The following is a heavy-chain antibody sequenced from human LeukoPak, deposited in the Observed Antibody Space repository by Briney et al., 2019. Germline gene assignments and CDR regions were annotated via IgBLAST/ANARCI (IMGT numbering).Heavy chain of an antibody. CDR2: ISSSSSYI. J-gene: IGHJ3*02. D-gene: IGHD3-22*01. CDR1: GFTFSSYS. Sequence: PGGSLRLSCAASGFTFSSYSMNWVRQAPGKGLEWVSSISSSSSYIYYADSVKGRITISRDNAKNSLYLQMNSLRAEDTAVYYCARVLEHGYWVEEDAFDIWGQGTMVTVSS. V-gene: IGHV3-21*01. CDR3: ARVLEHGYWVEEDAFDI.